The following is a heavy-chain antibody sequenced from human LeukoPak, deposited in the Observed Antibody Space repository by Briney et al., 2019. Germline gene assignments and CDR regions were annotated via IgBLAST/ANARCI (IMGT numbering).Heavy chain of an antibody. CDR2: IYYSGST. CDR3: ARVGRYGYNLEYFDY. J-gene: IGHJ4*02. D-gene: IGHD5-24*01. V-gene: IGHV4-59*01. CDR1: GGSISSYY. Sequence: PSETLSLTCTVSGGSISSYYWGWIRQPPGKGLEWIGYIYYSGSTNYNPSLKSRVTISADTSKNQFSLKLSSVTAADTAVYYCARVGRYGYNLEYFDYWGQGTLVTVSS.